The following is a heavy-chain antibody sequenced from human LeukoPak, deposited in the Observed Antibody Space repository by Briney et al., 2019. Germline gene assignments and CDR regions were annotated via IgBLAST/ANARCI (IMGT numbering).Heavy chain of an antibody. D-gene: IGHD1-26*01. CDR3: ARDYLGAGTVGATSGY. CDR1: GGSISSSYW. CDR2: VYHSVST. J-gene: IGHJ4*02. V-gene: IGHV4-4*02. Sequence: PSGTLSLTCAVSGGSISSSYWWSWVRQPPGKGLEWIGEVYHSVSTNYYPSLKSRVTISIEKSKNQFSLKLSSVTAADTAVYYCARDYLGAGTVGATSGYWGQGTLVTVSS.